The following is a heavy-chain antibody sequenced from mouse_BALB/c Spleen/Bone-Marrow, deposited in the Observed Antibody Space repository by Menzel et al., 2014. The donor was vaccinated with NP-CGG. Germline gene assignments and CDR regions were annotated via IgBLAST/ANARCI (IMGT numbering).Heavy chain of an antibody. D-gene: IGHD1-1*01. V-gene: IGHV1-69*02. Sequence: QVQLQQSGAELVRPGASVKLSCKASGYTFTSNWINWVKQRPGQGLEWIGNIYPSDSYTNYNQKFKDKATLTVDKSSSTAYMQPSSPTSEDSAVYYCTRGSSYVGYAMDYWGQGTSVTVSS. CDR2: IYPSDSYT. CDR3: TRGSSYVGYAMDY. J-gene: IGHJ4*01. CDR1: GYTFTSNW.